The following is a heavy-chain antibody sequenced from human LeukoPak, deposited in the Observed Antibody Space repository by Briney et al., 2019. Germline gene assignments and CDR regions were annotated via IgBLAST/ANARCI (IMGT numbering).Heavy chain of an antibody. CDR1: GFTFSNYN. D-gene: IGHD3-22*01. V-gene: IGHV3-48*02. CDR3: ARGRAYDGSGYQLGY. Sequence: QSGGSLRLSCAASGFTFSNYNMNWVRQAPGKGLEWVSYIISGSSTVYYADSVRGRFTISRDNAKNSLYLQMNSLRDEDTAVYYCARGRAYDGSGYQLGYWGQGTWVTVSS. J-gene: IGHJ4*02. CDR2: IISGSSTV.